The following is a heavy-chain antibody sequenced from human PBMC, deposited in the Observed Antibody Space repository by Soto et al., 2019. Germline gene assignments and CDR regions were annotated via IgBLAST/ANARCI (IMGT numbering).Heavy chain of an antibody. Sequence: EVQVLDSGGGLVQPGGSLRLSCAASGFTFNNYAMNWVRQAPGKGLEWVATSATGGSTYYADSVKGRFTISRDNSKNTLYLQMNGLRVEDTAVYYCAEDRLAGNFDYWGQGTQVTVSS. J-gene: IGHJ4*02. V-gene: IGHV3-23*01. CDR2: TSATGGST. CDR1: GFTFNNYA. CDR3: AEDRLAGNFDY.